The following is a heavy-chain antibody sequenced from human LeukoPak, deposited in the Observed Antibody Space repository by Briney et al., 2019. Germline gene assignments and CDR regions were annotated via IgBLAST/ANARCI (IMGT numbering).Heavy chain of an antibody. V-gene: IGHV4-34*01. CDR3: ARGAAAGIDY. CDR1: GGSFSGYY. Sequence: KPSETLSLTCAVYGGSFSGYYWSWIRQPPGKGLEWIGEINHSGGTNYNPSLKSRVTISVDTSKNQFSLKLSSVTAADTAVYYCARGAAAGIDYWGQGTLVTVSS. CDR2: INHSGGT. J-gene: IGHJ4*02. D-gene: IGHD6-25*01.